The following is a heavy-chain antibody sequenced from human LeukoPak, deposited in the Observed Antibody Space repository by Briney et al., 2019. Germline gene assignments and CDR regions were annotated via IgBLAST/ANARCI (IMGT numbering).Heavy chain of an antibody. D-gene: IGHD2-2*01. J-gene: IGHJ4*02. Sequence: SETLSLTCTVSGYSISSGYYWGWIRQPPGKGLEWIGSIYHSGSTYYNPSLKSRVTISVDTSKNQFSLKLSSVTAADTAVYYCARRIVVVPAAMYGGPFDYWGQGTLVTVSS. CDR1: GYSISSGYY. V-gene: IGHV4-38-2*02. CDR2: IYHSGST. CDR3: ARRIVVVPAAMYGGPFDY.